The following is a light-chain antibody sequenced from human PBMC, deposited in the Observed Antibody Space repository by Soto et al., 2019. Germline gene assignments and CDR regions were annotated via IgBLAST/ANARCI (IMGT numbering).Light chain of an antibody. CDR1: QSVGTN. CDR2: GAS. J-gene: IGKJ1*01. Sequence: IVMTQSPATLSVSPGERANLSCRASQSVGTNLAWYQQTPGQAPRLLIYGASNRATGVPARISGSVSGTEFTLTIASLQSEDVAVYYCQQYSSWLWTFGQGTKVEIK. V-gene: IGKV3-15*01. CDR3: QQYSSWLWT.